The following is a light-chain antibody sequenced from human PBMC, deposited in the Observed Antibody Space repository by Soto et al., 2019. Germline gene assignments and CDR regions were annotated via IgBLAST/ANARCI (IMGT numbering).Light chain of an antibody. J-gene: IGLJ1*01. Sequence: QSVLTQPASVSGSPGQSITISCTGTSSDVGGYNYVSWYQQHPGKAPKLMIYDVNNRPSGVSNHFSGSKSGSTASLTISGLQAEDEADYYCSSYTNSIYVFGTGTKVTVL. CDR3: SSYTNSIYV. V-gene: IGLV2-14*01. CDR2: DVN. CDR1: SSDVGGYNY.